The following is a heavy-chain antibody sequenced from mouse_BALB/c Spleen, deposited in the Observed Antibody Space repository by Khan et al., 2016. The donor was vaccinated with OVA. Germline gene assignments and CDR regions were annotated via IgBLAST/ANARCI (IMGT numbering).Heavy chain of an antibody. CDR2: VWGDGST. Sequence: QVQLKQSGPGLVAPSQSLSITCTVSGFSLTNYGISWVRQPPGKGLEWLGVVWGDGSTNYHYALRTRLSISNDNSKSHVFFKLNSLQTADTASYYGAKFYYGGVSDWYFDDWGAGTTVTVSS. D-gene: IGHD1-1*02. V-gene: IGHV2-3*01. CDR3: AKFYYGGVSDWYFDD. CDR1: GFSLTNYG. J-gene: IGHJ1*01.